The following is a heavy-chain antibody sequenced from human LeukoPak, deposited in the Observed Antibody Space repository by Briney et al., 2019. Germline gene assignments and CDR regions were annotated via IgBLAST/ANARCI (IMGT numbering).Heavy chain of an antibody. CDR1: GFTFSSFT. CDR2: ISYNSANK. Sequence: GGSLRLSCTTSGFTFSSFTMSWVRQAPGKGLEWVSSISYNSANKWHADSVEGRFTISRDNSKNTLYLQMHSLRADDTALYYCTKRRPSGSVTVDEYWGQGALVTVSS. V-gene: IGHV3-23*01. CDR3: TKRRPSGSVTVDEY. J-gene: IGHJ4*02. D-gene: IGHD2-21*02.